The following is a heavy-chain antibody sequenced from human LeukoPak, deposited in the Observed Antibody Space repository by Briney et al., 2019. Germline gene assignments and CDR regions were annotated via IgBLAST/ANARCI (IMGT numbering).Heavy chain of an antibody. J-gene: IGHJ3*02. CDR3: ARVKTAMVTGAFDI. CDR1: GGSISSSSYY. CDR2: IYYSGST. Sequence: SETLSLTCTVSGGSISSSSYYWGWIRQPPGKGLEWIGSIYYSGSTYYNRSLKSRVTISVDTSKNQFSLKLSSVTAADTAVYYCARVKTAMVTGAFDIWGQGTMVTVSS. V-gene: IGHV4-39*07. D-gene: IGHD5-18*01.